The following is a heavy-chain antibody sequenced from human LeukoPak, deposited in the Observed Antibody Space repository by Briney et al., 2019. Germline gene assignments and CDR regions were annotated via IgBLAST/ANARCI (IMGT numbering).Heavy chain of an antibody. CDR3: AREIAAAGTVYYYYYMDV. V-gene: IGHV3-11*04. CDR1: GFTFSDYY. J-gene: IGHJ6*03. D-gene: IGHD6-13*01. Sequence: GGSLRLSCAASGFTFSDYYMSWIRQAPGKGLEWVSYISSSGSTIYYADSVKGRFTISRDNAKNSLYLQMNSLRAEDTAVYYCAREIAAAGTVYYYYYMDVWGKGTTVTVSS. CDR2: ISSSGSTI.